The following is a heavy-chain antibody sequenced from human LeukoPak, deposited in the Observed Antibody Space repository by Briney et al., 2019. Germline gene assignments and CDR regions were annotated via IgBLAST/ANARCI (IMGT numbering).Heavy chain of an antibody. Sequence: ASVKVSCKASGYTFTGYYMHWVRQAPGQGLEWMGWINPNSGGTNYAQKFQGRVTMTRDTSISTAYMELSRLRSDDTAVYYCARTYYYGSGSYYNREYYYYGMDVWGQGTTVTVSS. CDR1: GYTFTGYY. CDR3: ARTYYYGSGSYYNREYYYYGMDV. V-gene: IGHV1-2*02. CDR2: INPNSGGT. J-gene: IGHJ6*02. D-gene: IGHD3-10*01.